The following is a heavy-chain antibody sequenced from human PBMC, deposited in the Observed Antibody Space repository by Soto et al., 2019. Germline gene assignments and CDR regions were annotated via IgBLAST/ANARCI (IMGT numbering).Heavy chain of an antibody. CDR1: GFSFANYG. CDR3: ARAFSYGSFWYFDL. D-gene: IGHD3-16*01. J-gene: IGHJ2*01. V-gene: IGHV1-18*04. Sequence: QFHLVQSGPEVKNPGASVKVSCQASGFSFANYGITWVRQAPGQGLEWMGWITAYNGNTHYAQNLQGRVTMTTDTSTSTAYMELWRLRSDDTAVYXXARAFSYGSFWYFDLWGRGTRVTVSS. CDR2: ITAYNGNT.